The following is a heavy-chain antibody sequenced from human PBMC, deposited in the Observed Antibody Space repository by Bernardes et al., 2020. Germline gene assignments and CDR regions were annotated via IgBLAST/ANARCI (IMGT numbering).Heavy chain of an antibody. CDR2: ISYDGSNK. CDR1: GFTFSSYG. J-gene: IGHJ5*02. V-gene: IGHV3-30*03. D-gene: IGHD4-17*01. CDR3: ARNYGDYWFDP. Sequence: GSLRLSCAASGFTFSSYGMHWVRQAPGKGLEWVAVISYDGSNKYYADSVKGRFTISRDNSKNTLYLQMNSLRAEDTAVYYCARNYGDYWFDPWGQGTLVTVSS.